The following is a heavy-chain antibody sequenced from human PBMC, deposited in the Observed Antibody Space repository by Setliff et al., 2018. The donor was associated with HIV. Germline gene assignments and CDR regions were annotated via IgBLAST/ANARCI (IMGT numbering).Heavy chain of an antibody. CDR2: MHYSGRT. V-gene: IGHV4-59*12. J-gene: IGHJ6*03. CDR3: ARDKGYYYMDV. CDR1: DNSITNYY. Sequence: PSETLSLTCTVSDNSITNYYWNWIRQPPGKGLEWIGYMHYSGRTSYNPSLKSRITISVDTSNNQFSLRLSSVTAADTAVYYCARDKGYYYMDVWGKGITVTVSS.